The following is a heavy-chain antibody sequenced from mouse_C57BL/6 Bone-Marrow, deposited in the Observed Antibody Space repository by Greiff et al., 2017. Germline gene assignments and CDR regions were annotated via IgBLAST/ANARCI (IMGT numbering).Heavy chain of an antibody. CDR2: INPYNGGT. J-gene: IGHJ3*01. V-gene: IGHV1-19*01. Sequence: EVQLQQSGPVLVKPGASVTMSCKASGYTFTDYYMNWVKQSHGKSLEWIGVINPYNGGTSYNQKFKGKATLTVDKSSSTAYMELNSLTSEDYAVYYCAREGGYLAWFAYWGQGTLVTVSA. D-gene: IGHD5-1*01. CDR3: AREGGYLAWFAY. CDR1: GYTFTDYY.